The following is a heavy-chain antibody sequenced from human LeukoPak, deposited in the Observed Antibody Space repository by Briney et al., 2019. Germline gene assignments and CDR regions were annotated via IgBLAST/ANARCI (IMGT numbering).Heavy chain of an antibody. CDR2: ISYDGSNK. V-gene: IGHV3-30*03. J-gene: IGHJ4*02. CDR3: AREGLLGYCSGGSCYAFDY. Sequence: GGSLKLSCAASGFTFSSYGMHWVRQAPGKGLEWVAVISYDGSNKYYADSVKGRFTISRDNAKNSLYLQMNSLRAEDTAVYYCAREGLLGYCSGGSCYAFDYWGQGTLVTVSS. CDR1: GFTFSSYG. D-gene: IGHD2-15*01.